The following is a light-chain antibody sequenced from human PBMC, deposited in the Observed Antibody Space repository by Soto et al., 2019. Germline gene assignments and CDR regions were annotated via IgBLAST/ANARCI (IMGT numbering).Light chain of an antibody. CDR3: QKYTNVPA. CDR2: AAS. V-gene: IGKV1-27*01. J-gene: IGKJ4*01. CDR1: QGISNY. Sequence: DIQMTQSPSCLSASVGDRVTITWRASQGISNYLAWYQQIRGKVPKLLISAASTLQSGVPSRFSGSGSGTDFTLTISSLQPEDVATYYCQKYTNVPAFGGGTKVEIK.